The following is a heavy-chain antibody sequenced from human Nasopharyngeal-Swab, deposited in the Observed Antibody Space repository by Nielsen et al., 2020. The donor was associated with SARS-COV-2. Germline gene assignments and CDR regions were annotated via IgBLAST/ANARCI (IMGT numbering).Heavy chain of an antibody. CDR3: ARDRYGSGSFLGY. Sequence: ASGKVSCKASGYSFTSYHMYWVRQAPGQGLEWMGIINPSGGSATYAQGFQGKVTMTRDTSTSTVFMELSSLKSEDTAVYYCARDRYGSGSFLGYWGQGTLVTVSS. D-gene: IGHD3-10*01. V-gene: IGHV1-46*01. J-gene: IGHJ4*02. CDR1: GYSFTSYH. CDR2: INPSGGSA.